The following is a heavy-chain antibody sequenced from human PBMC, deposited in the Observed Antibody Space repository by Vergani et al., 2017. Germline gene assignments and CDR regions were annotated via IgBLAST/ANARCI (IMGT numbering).Heavy chain of an antibody. J-gene: IGHJ4*02. D-gene: IGHD2-2*01. CDR2: ISWNSGNI. Sequence: EVQLVESGGGLVQPGRSLRLSCTASGFKFDDYAMHWVRQAPGKGLEWVSGISWNSGNIGYADSVKGRFTISRDNAKNSLYLQMNSLRVEDMAFYYCAKDAMQVTGHFDSWGQGTLVTVAS. V-gene: IGHV3-9*03. CDR1: GFKFDDYA. CDR3: AKDAMQVTGHFDS.